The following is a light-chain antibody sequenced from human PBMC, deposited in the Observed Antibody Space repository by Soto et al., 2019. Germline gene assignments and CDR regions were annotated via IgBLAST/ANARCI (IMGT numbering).Light chain of an antibody. CDR3: QQYDNLPPLT. CDR2: DAS. CDR1: QDISNY. V-gene: IGKV1-33*01. J-gene: IGKJ4*01. Sequence: DIQMTQSPSSLSASVGDRVPITCQASQDISNYLNWYQQKPGKAPKLLIYDASNLETGVPSRFSGSGSGTDGTFTISSLQPEDIATYYCQQYDNLPPLTFGGGTKVEIK.